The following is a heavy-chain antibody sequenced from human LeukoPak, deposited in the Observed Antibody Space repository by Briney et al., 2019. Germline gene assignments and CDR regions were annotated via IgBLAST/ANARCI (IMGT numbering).Heavy chain of an antibody. CDR2: IGYSATTV. J-gene: IGHJ4*02. Sequence: GGSLRLPCAASGFTFSDYYMTWIRQAPGKGLEWISYIGYSATTVYYADSVRGRFTISRDDAKNSLFLQMDSLRAEDTAVYYCARTLAVADHWGQGTLVTVSS. CDR3: ARTLAVADH. D-gene: IGHD6-19*01. V-gene: IGHV3-11*01. CDR1: GFTFSDYY.